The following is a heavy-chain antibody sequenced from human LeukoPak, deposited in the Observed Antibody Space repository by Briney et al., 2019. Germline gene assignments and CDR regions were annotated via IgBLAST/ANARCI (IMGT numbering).Heavy chain of an antibody. CDR3: VSGSGYSGYDSYYYYGMDV. V-gene: IGHV1-3*01. J-gene: IGHJ6*02. CDR1: GYTFTSYA. Sequence: ASVKVSCKASGYTFTSYAMHWVRQAPGQRLEWMGWINAGNGNTKYSQKFQGRVTITRDTSASTAYMELSSLRSEDTAVYYCVSGSGYSGYDSYYYYGMDVWGQGTTVTVSS. CDR2: INAGNGNT. D-gene: IGHD5-12*01.